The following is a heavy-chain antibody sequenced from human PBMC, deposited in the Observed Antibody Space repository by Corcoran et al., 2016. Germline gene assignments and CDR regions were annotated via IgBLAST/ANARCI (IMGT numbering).Heavy chain of an antibody. CDR1: GFTFSSYG. V-gene: IGHV3-30*18. Sequence: QVQLVESGGGVVQPGRSLRLSCAASGFTFSSYGMHWVRQAPGKGLEWVAVISYEGSNKYYADSVKGRFTIPRDHSKNKLYLQMNSQRAEDTAVYYCAKGGTYCGGDCYTFDYWGQGTLVTVSS. D-gene: IGHD2-21*02. CDR3: AKGGTYCGGDCYTFDY. J-gene: IGHJ4*02. CDR2: ISYEGSNK.